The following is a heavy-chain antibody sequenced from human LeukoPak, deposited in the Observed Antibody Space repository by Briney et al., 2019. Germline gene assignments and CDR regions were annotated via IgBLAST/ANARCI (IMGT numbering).Heavy chain of an antibody. J-gene: IGHJ4*02. CDR3: ARAIFGGPHDY. CDR2: INPNSGGT. D-gene: IGHD3-10*02. Sequence: ASVKVSCKASGYTFTGYYMHWVRQAPGQGLEGMGWINPNSGGTRYAQILQGRVTMTRDTSINTASMEVSSLTSDDTAVYYCARAIFGGPHDYWGQGTLVTVSS. CDR1: GYTFTGYY. V-gene: IGHV1-2*02.